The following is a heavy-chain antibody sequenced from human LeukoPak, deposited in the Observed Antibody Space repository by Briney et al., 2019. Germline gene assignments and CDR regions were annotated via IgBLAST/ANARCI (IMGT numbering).Heavy chain of an antibody. CDR2: IYYSGST. J-gene: IGHJ4*02. CDR3: ARHRRNYYGTGGSPFDY. D-gene: IGHD2-8*02. Sequence: SETLSLTCTVPGGSISSYYWSWIRQPPGKGLEWVGYIYYSGSTNYNPSLKSRVTMSVDTSKNQFSLKLSSVTAADTAVYYCARHRRNYYGTGGSPFDYWGQGILVTVSS. CDR1: GGSISSYY. V-gene: IGHV4-59*08.